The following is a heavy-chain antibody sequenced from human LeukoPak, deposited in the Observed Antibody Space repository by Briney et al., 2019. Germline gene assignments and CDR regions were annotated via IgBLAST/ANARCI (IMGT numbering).Heavy chain of an antibody. V-gene: IGHV1-2*02. J-gene: IGHJ4*02. CDR2: INPNSGCT. Sequence: ASVKVSCKASGYTFTGYYMHWVRQAPGQGLEWMGWINPNSGCTNYAQKFQGRVTMTRDTSISTAYMELSRLRSDDTAVYYCARAGGFVVTALPFDYWGQGTLVTVSS. CDR3: ARAGGFVVTALPFDY. CDR1: GYTFTGYY. D-gene: IGHD2-21*02.